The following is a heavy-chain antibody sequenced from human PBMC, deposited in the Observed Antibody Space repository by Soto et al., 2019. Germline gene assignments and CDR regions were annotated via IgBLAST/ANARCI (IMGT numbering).Heavy chain of an antibody. D-gene: IGHD2-2*01. CDR3: ARSQEVVVVPAAPIDY. CDR1: GYTFSNYY. J-gene: IGHJ4*02. Sequence: QVHLVQSGAEVKKPGASVKVSCKTSGYTFSNYYINWVRQAPGQGLEWMGRINPSGGGTTYAQKFRGRVTMTRVTSTSTVYMDLSSLRSEDTAVYYCARSQEVVVVPAAPIDYLGQGTLVTVSS. CDR2: INPSGGGT. V-gene: IGHV1-46*01.